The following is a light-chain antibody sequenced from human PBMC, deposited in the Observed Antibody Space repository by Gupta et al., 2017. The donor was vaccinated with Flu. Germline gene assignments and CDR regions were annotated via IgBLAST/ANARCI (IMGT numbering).Light chain of an antibody. CDR1: TSNIGSST. Sequence: RVTISCSGSTSNIGSSTVNWYQHLPGPAPKLLIYSNNQRPSGVPARFSGSKSGTSASLAISGLQAEDEADYYCAAWDDNLNGYVFGTGTKVTVL. CDR2: SNN. J-gene: IGLJ1*01. CDR3: AAWDDNLNGYV. V-gene: IGLV1-44*01.